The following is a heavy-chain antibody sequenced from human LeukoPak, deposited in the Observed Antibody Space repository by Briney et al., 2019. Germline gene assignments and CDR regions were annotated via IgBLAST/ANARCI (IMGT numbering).Heavy chain of an antibody. Sequence: GASVTVSCKSSVYTFILYDINWVRQAPGQGLGWMGWMNPNSGDTGFAQKFQGRVTITWNTSISTAYMELSSLTSKDTAVYYCARGPTYSSGWYYFDYWGQGTLVTVSS. CDR1: VYTFILYD. D-gene: IGHD6-13*01. V-gene: IGHV1-8*03. CDR3: ARGPTYSSGWYYFDY. CDR2: MNPNSGDT. J-gene: IGHJ4*02.